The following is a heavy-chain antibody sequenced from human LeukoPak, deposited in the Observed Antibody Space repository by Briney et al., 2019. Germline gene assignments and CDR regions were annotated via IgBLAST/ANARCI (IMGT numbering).Heavy chain of an antibody. Sequence: SETLSLTCTVSGGSISSGDYYWSWIRQPPGKGLEGIGYIYYSGSTYYNPSLKSRVTISVDTSKNQFSLKLSSVTAADTAVYYCARAEQYCSSTSCSLVNGMDVWGKGTTVTVSS. CDR3: ARAEQYCSSTSCSLVNGMDV. V-gene: IGHV4-30-4*01. CDR1: GGSISSGDYY. CDR2: IYYSGST. J-gene: IGHJ6*04. D-gene: IGHD2-2*01.